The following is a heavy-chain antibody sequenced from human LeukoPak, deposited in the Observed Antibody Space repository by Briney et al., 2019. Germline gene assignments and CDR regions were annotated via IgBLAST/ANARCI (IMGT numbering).Heavy chain of an antibody. J-gene: IGHJ5*02. CDR1: GFTFSSYA. Sequence: GGSLRLSCAASGFTFSSYAMSWVRQAPGKGLEWDSAISGYGDNTYHADSVKGRFTFSRDNSKNTLYLQMSSLRAEDTAVYYCAKDSGLHWFDPWGQGTLVIVSS. V-gene: IGHV3-23*01. CDR3: AKDSGLHWFDP. CDR2: ISGYGDNT. D-gene: IGHD3-10*01.